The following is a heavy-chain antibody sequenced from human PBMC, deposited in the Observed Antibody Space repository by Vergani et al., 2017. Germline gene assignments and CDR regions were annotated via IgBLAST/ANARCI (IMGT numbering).Heavy chain of an antibody. Sequence: QVQLVQSGAEVKKPGASVKVSCKASGYTFTGYYMHWVRQAPGQGLEWMGWINPNSGGTNYAQKFQGRVTMTRDTSISTAYMELSRLRSDDTAVYYCARGVYYDSSGYSADYFDYWGQGTLVTVSS. D-gene: IGHD3-22*01. V-gene: IGHV1-2*02. CDR2: INPNSGGT. CDR1: GYTFTGYY. J-gene: IGHJ4*02. CDR3: ARGVYYDSSGYSADYFDY.